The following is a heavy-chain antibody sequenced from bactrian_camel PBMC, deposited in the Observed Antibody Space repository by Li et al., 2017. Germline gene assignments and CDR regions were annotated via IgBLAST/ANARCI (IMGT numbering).Heavy chain of an antibody. Sequence: HVQLVESGGGLVQPGGSLTLTCAASGFIFSAHAVSWFRQAPGKEREGLAVIRSDGILAYSESVRGRFTISGDIAKNALYLEMTKLEPEDTAMYYCAADPQWAASLSRSLSTRDFGYWGQGTQVTVS. D-gene: IGHD1*01. J-gene: IGHJ6*01. CDR1: GFIFSAHA. CDR3: AADPQWAASLSRSLSTRDFGY. CDR2: IRSDGIL. V-gene: IGHV3S53*01.